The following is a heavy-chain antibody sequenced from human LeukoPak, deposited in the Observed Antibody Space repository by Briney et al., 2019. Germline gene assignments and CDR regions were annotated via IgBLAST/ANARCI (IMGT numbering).Heavy chain of an antibody. J-gene: IGHJ4*02. CDR3: ARAIIIYDILTGYKYYFDY. D-gene: IGHD3-9*01. CDR2: INHSGST. Sequence: PSETLSLTCAVCGGSFSGYYWSWIRQPPGKGLEWIGEINHSGSTNYNPSLKSRVTISVDTSKNQFSLKLSSVTAADTAVYYCARAIIIYDILTGYKYYFDYWGQGTLVTVSS. V-gene: IGHV4-34*01. CDR1: GGSFSGYY.